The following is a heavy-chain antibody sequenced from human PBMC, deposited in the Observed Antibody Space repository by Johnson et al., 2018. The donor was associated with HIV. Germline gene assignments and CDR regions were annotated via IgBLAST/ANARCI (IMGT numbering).Heavy chain of an antibody. D-gene: IGHD3-10*01. CDR3: ARGGATLLDAFYI. CDR2: ISGGST. J-gene: IGHJ3*02. V-gene: IGHV3-38-3*01. CDR1: GFTVSSNE. Sequence: VQLVESRGVLVQPGGSLRLSCAASGFTVSSNEMSWVRQAPGKGLEWVSSISGGSTYYADSRKGRFTSSRDNSKNTLHLQMGSLRGEDMAVYYCARGGATLLDAFYIWGQGTMVTVSS.